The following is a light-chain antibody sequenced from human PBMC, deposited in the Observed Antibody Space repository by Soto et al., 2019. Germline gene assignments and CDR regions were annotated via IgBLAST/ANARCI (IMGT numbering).Light chain of an antibody. V-gene: IGKV4-1*01. CDR3: QQYESTPPT. CDR1: QSVLYSSNNKNY. J-gene: IGKJ2*01. CDR2: WAS. Sequence: DIVMTQSPDSLAVSLGERATINCKSSQSVLYSSNNKNYLAWYQQRPGQTPKLLIYWASTRESGVPDRFSGSGSGKDFTLTITSLQAEDVAVYYCQQYESTPPTFGQRTKLEIK.